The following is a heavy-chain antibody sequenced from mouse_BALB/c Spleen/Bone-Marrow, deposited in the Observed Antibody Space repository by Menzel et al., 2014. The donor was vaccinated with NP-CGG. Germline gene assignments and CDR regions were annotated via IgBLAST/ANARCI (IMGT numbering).Heavy chain of an antibody. Sequence: EVQVVESGGGLVQPGGSRKLSCAASGFTFSSFGMHWVRQAPERGLEWVAYISSGSSTIFYADTVKGRFTISRDNPKNTLVLQMTSLRSEDTAMYYCTRGGNWEDFDYWGQGTTLTVSS. V-gene: IGHV5-17*02. J-gene: IGHJ2*01. CDR3: TRGGNWEDFDY. CDR2: ISSGSSTI. D-gene: IGHD4-1*01. CDR1: GFTFSSFG.